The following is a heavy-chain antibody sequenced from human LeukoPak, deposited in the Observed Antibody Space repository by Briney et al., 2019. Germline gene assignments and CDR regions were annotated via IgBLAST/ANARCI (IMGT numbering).Heavy chain of an antibody. CDR1: GYNFTTYC. CDR3: AREDQSNSSEVGDALDI. CDR2: INPSGGRT. V-gene: IGHV1-46*01. J-gene: IGHJ3*02. D-gene: IGHD6-6*01. Sequence: GASVKVSCKASGYNFTTYCMHWVRQAPGQGLEWMGIINPSGGRTYYAQKFQDRVTMTSDTSTSTVYMELSSLKSDDTAFYCAREDQSNSSEVGDALDIWGHGTMVTVSS.